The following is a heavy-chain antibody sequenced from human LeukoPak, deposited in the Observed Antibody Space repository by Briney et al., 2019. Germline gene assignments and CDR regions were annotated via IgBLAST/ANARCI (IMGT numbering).Heavy chain of an antibody. Sequence: GGSQRLSCAASGFTFSSYWMHWVRQAPGKGLVWVSRINSDGSSTSYADSVKGRFTISRDNAKNTLYLQMNSLRAEDTAVYYCARGDYGDYSLYFQHWGQGTLVTVSS. D-gene: IGHD4-17*01. CDR1: GFTFSSYW. CDR2: INSDGSST. J-gene: IGHJ1*01. CDR3: ARGDYGDYSLYFQH. V-gene: IGHV3-74*01.